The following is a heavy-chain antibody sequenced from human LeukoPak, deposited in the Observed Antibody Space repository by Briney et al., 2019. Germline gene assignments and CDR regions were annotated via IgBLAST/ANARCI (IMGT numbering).Heavy chain of an antibody. CDR3: AKPTFGQLAPDY. CDR1: GFTFNSYS. CDR2: ISSSSNYI. Sequence: GGSLRLSCAASGFTFNSYSMNWVRQAPGKGLEWVSSISSSSNYIYYADSLKGRFTISRDNAKNSLYLQMNSLRAEDTAVYYCAKPTFGQLAPDYWGQGTLVTVSS. D-gene: IGHD6-13*01. V-gene: IGHV3-21*01. J-gene: IGHJ4*02.